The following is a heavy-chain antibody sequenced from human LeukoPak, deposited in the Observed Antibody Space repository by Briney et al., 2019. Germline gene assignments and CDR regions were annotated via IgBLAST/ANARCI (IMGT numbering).Heavy chain of an antibody. CDR1: GYTFTTYV. J-gene: IGHJ6*02. CDR2: ISAYNGNT. V-gene: IGHV1-18*01. CDR3: ARDLPLILEWSYSYGMDA. Sequence: ASVKVSCKASGYTFTTYVISWVRHAPGQGLEWRGWISAYNGNTNYAQKLQGRVTMTTDTSTRTAYMELRSLRSADTAVYYCARDLPLILEWSYSYGMDAWGHGTPVTVSS. D-gene: IGHD3-3*01.